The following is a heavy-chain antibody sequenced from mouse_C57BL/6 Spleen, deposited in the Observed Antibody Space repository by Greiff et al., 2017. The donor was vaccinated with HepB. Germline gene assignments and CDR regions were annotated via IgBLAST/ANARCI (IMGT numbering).Heavy chain of an antibody. CDR2: IDPSDSYT. CDR3: ARRSLDY. CDR1: GYTFTSYW. V-gene: IGHV1-50*01. Sequence: VQLQQPGAELVKPGASVKLSCKASGYTFTSYWMQRVKQRPGQGLEWIGEIDPSDSYTNYNQKFKGKATLTVDTSSSTAYMQLSSLTSEDSAVYYCARRSLDYWGQGTTLTVSS. J-gene: IGHJ2*01.